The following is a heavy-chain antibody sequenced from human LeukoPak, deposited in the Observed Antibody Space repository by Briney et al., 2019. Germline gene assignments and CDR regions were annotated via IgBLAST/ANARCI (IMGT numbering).Heavy chain of an antibody. J-gene: IGHJ5*02. CDR3: ARVAIFGVALIGFDP. CDR1: GYTFTSYY. Sequence: ASVKVSCKASGYTFTSYYMHWVRQAPGQGLEWMGIINPSGGSTSYAQKFQGRVTMPRDTPTSTVYMELSSLRSEDTAVYYCARVAIFGVALIGFDPWGQGTLVTVSS. V-gene: IGHV1-46*03. D-gene: IGHD3-3*01. CDR2: INPSGGST.